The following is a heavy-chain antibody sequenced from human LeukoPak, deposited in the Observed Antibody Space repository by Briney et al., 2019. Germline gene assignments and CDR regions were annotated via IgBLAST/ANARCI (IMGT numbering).Heavy chain of an antibody. CDR3: AKDWSYPDAFDI. CDR1: GFTFSSYA. D-gene: IGHD1-26*01. J-gene: IGHJ3*02. CDR2: ISGSGGST. Sequence: TGGSLRLSCAASGFTFSSYAMSWVRQAPGKGLEWVSAISGSGGSTYYADSVKGRFTISRDNSKNTLYLQMNSLRAEDTAVYYCAKDWSYPDAFDIWGQGTMVTVSS. V-gene: IGHV3-23*01.